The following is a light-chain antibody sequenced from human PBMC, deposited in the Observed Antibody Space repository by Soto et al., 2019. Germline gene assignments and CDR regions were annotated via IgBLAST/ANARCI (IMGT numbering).Light chain of an antibody. J-gene: IGLJ1*01. CDR1: SSGVVSYLL. CDR3: CSYASSGTFYD. Sequence: QSVLTQPASVSGSPGQSITISCTGSSSGVVSYLLVSWYQQYPGKAPKLIIYEGGKRPSGVSSRFSGSKSGDTASLTISGLQAEDEADYFCCSYASSGTFYDFGPGTRSP. CDR2: EGG. V-gene: IGLV2-23*01.